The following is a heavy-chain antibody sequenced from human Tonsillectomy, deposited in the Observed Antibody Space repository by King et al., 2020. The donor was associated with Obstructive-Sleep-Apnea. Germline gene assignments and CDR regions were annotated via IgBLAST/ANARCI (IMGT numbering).Heavy chain of an antibody. CDR2: ISYDGTNK. CDR3: AREIKAVAGMLDV. J-gene: IGHJ6*02. CDR1: GFTFSSYA. D-gene: IGHD6-19*01. V-gene: IGHV3-30*04. Sequence: ESGGGVVQPGKSLRLSCAASGFTFSSYAMHWVRPAPGKGLEWVAVISYDGTNKYYADSVKGRFTISRDNAKKTLYVQMNSLRAEDTAVYYCAREIKAVAGMLDVWGQGTTVTVSS.